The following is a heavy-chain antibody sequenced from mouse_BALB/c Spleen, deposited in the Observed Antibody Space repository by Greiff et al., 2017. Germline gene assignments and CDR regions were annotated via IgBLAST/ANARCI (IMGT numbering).Heavy chain of an antibody. V-gene: IGHV1-7*01. CDR1: GYTFTSYW. CDR3: ARGGVLRLFAY. J-gene: IGHJ3*01. CDR2: INPSTGYT. D-gene: IGHD1-2*01. Sequence: VQLQQSGAELAKPGASVKMSCKASGYTFTSYWMHWVKQRPGQGLEWIGYINPSTGYTEYNQKFKDKATLTADKSSSTAYMQLSSLTSEDSAVYYCARGGVLRLFAYWGQGTLVTVSA.